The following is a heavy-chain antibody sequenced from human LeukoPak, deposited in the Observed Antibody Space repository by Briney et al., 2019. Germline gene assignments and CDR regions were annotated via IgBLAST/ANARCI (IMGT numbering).Heavy chain of an antibody. CDR3: ARDWGKGDY. CDR2: IWYDGSNK. V-gene: IGHV3-33*01. J-gene: IGHJ4*02. CDR1: GFTFSSYG. Sequence: GRSLRLSCAASGFTFSSYGMHWVRQAPGKGLEWVSLIWYDGSNKYYADSVNGRFTISRDNSKNTLYLQMNSLRAEDTAVYYCARDWGKGDYWGQGTLVTVSS. D-gene: IGHD3-16*01.